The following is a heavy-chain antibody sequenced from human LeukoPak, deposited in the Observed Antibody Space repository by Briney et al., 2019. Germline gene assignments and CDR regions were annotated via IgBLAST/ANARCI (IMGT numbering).Heavy chain of an antibody. CDR3: AITGGGYSSSWYFDY. V-gene: IGHV3-33*01. Sequence: GGSLRLSCAASGFTFSSYGMHWVRQAPGKGLEWVAVIWYDGSNKYYADSVKGRFTISRDNSKNTLCLQMNSLRAEDTAVYYCAITGGGYSSSWYFDYWGQGTLVTVSS. CDR2: IWYDGSNK. CDR1: GFTFSSYG. D-gene: IGHD6-13*01. J-gene: IGHJ4*02.